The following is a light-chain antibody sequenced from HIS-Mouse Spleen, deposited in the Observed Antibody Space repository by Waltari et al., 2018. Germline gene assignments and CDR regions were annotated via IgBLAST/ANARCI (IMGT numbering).Light chain of an antibody. Sequence: QSALTQPASVSGPPGQSTTLPCTGTSSNVGGYNYLHWYQQHPCKAPQLTISDVSNRPSGVSNRFSGSKSGNTASLTISGLQAEDEADYYCSSYTSSSTRVFGGGTKPTVL. V-gene: IGLV2-14*03. CDR1: SSNVGGYNY. CDR2: DVS. J-gene: IGLJ3*02. CDR3: SSYTSSSTRV.